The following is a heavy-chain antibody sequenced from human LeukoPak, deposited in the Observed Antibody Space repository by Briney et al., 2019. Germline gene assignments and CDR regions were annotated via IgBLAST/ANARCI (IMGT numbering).Heavy chain of an antibody. D-gene: IGHD3-10*01. CDR1: GFTFSGSG. Sequence: GGSLRLSCAASGFTFSGSGMSWVRQAPGKGLEWVSAISGSGGSTYYADSVKGRFTISRDNSKNALYLQMNSLRAEDTAVYYCAKDQRTKWLLWFGEFRRWGQGTLVTVSS. J-gene: IGHJ4*02. V-gene: IGHV3-23*01. CDR2: ISGSGGST. CDR3: AKDQRTKWLLWFGEFRR.